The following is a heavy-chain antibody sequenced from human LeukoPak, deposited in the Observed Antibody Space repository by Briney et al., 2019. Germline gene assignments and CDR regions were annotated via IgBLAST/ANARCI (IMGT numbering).Heavy chain of an antibody. Sequence: AGGSLRLSCAASGFTFSSYAMSWVRQAPGKGLEWVSGISGSGGNTYYADSVKGRFTISRDNSKNTLYLQMNSLRDEDTAVYYCAKAAYYYDREYFQHWGQGTLVTVSS. J-gene: IGHJ1*01. V-gene: IGHV3-23*01. CDR3: AKAAYYYDREYFQH. CDR1: GFTFSSYA. CDR2: ISGSGGNT. D-gene: IGHD3-22*01.